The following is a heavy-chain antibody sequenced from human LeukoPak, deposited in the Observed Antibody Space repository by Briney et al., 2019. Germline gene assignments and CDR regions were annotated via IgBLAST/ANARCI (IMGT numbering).Heavy chain of an antibody. CDR3: ARHHSKYYYYYYGMDV. CDR2: IYPGDSDT. J-gene: IGHJ6*02. D-gene: IGHD4-11*01. Sequence: GESLKISYKGSGYSFTSYWIGWVRQMPGKGLEWMGIIYPGDSDTRYSPSFQGQVTISADKSISTAYLQWSSLKASDTAMYYCARHHSKYYYYYYGMDVWGQGTTVTVSS. CDR1: GYSFTSYW. V-gene: IGHV5-51*01.